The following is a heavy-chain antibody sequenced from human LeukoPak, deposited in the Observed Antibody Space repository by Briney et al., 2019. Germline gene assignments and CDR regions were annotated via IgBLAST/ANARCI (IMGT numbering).Heavy chain of an antibody. CDR1: GFTLRSYV. J-gene: IGHJ4*02. Sequence: HPGGSLRLSCAASGFTLRSYVMHWVRQAPGKGLEWVAAIAYEDGRNEYYADSVKGRFTISRDNSKNTVYLQMNSLRAEDTAVYYCAKERPEEYYGSGSYFDYWGQGTLVTVSS. CDR3: AKERPEEYYGSGSYFDY. CDR2: IAYEDGRNE. V-gene: IGHV3-30*18. D-gene: IGHD3-10*01.